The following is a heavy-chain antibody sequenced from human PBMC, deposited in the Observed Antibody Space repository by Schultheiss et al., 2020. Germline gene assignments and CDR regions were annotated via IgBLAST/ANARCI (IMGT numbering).Heavy chain of an antibody. CDR2: ISSSGSTI. CDR1: GFTFSSYG. CDR3: ARLVGALDY. Sequence: GGSLGFSCAASGFTFSSYGMHWVRQAPGKGLEWVSSISSSGSTIYYADSVKGRFTISRDNAKNSLYLQMNSLRAEDTAVYYCARLVGALDYWGQGTLVTVSS. J-gene: IGHJ4*02. V-gene: IGHV3-48*04. D-gene: IGHD1-26*01.